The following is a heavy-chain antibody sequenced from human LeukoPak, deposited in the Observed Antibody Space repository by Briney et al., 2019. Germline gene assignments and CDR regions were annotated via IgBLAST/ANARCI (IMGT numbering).Heavy chain of an antibody. D-gene: IGHD1-26*01. CDR1: GGSISSYY. V-gene: IGHV4-59*01. Sequence: SETLSLTCTVSGGSISSYYWSWIRQPPGKGLEWIGYIYYSGSTNYNPSLKSRVTISVDTSKNQFSLKLSSVTAADTAVYYCARGANGGDFDYWGQGTLVTVSS. CDR2: IYYSGST. J-gene: IGHJ4*02. CDR3: ARGANGGDFDY.